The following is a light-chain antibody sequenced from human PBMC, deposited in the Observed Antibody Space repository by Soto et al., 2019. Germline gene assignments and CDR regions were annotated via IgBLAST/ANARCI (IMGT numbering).Light chain of an antibody. J-gene: IGLJ2*01. CDR3: CSYAGSSTVV. CDR2: EGS. V-gene: IGLV2-23*01. CDR1: SSDVGSYNL. Sequence: QSALTQPASVSGSPGQSITISCTGTSSDVGSYNLVSWYQQHPGKAPKLMIYEGSKRPSGVSNRFSGSTSGNTASLTISGLQAEDEADDYCCSYAGSSTVVFGGGTKLTVL.